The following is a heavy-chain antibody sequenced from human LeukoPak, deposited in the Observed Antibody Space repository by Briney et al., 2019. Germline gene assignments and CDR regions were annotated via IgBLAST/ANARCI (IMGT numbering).Heavy chain of an antibody. CDR1: DDSITMYY. Sequence: SETLSLTCTVSDDSITMYYWTWIRQPPGKGLEWIGYVDHTGSTKFNPSLNGRVSISRDTSNNFFSLKLSSVTAADTAVYYCARHHDSSGLYGPFDYWGQGTVVTVSS. J-gene: IGHJ4*02. V-gene: IGHV4-59*08. D-gene: IGHD3-22*01. CDR3: ARHHDSSGLYGPFDY. CDR2: VDHTGST.